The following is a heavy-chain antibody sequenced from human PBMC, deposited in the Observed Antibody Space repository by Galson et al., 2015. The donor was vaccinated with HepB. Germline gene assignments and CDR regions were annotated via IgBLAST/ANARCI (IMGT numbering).Heavy chain of an antibody. CDR3: AKDAAPGSGSRYFDD. V-gene: IGHV3-23*01. J-gene: IGHJ4*02. CDR2: ISDSGDST. D-gene: IGHD6-19*01. CDR1: GFTFSNYA. Sequence: SLRLSCAASGFTFSNYAITWVRQAPGQGLEWVSAISDSGDSTYYADSVRGRFTISRDNSKNTLYLQMNGLTADDTAVYLCAKDAAPGSGSRYFDDWGQGTLVTVSS.